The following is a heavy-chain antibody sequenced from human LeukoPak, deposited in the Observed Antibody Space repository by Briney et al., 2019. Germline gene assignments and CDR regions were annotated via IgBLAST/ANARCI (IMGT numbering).Heavy chain of an antibody. V-gene: IGHV4-39*07. D-gene: IGHD2-2*01. J-gene: IGHJ4*02. Sequence: PSETLSLTCTVSGGSISSSNYYWGWIRQPPGKGLEWIGSIYYSGSTYYNPPLKSRVIISVDTSKNQFSLKLSSVTAADTAVYYCAREEAVLSRGLLIIPAAEDYWGQGALVTVSS. CDR2: IYYSGST. CDR3: AREEAVLSRGLLIIPAAEDY. CDR1: GGSISSSNYY.